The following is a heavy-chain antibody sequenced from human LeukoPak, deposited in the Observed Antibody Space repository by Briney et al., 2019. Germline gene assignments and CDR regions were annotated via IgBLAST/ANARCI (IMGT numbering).Heavy chain of an antibody. J-gene: IGHJ6*02. CDR1: GGSFSGSF. Sequence: PSETLSLTCAVYGGSFSGSFWSWIRQPPGKGLEWIGEISHTGSTKYNPSLKSRVTISVDTSKNQFSLKLSSVTAADTAVHYCARALSPTLRFLEWAEYGMDVWGQGTTVTVSS. CDR3: ARALSPTLRFLEWAEYGMDV. CDR2: ISHTGST. D-gene: IGHD3-3*01. V-gene: IGHV4-34*01.